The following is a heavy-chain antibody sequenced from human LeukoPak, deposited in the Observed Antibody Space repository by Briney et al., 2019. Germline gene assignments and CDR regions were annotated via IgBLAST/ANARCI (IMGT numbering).Heavy chain of an antibody. CDR3: ARGSNFDWLLSFSTYYFDY. CDR2: ISSSSSNI. Sequence: GGSLRLSCAASGFTFSSYSMNWVRQAPGKGLEWVSSISSSSSNIYYAASVKGRFTISRANAKNSLYLQMNSLRAEDTALYYCARGSNFDWLLSFSTYYFDYWGQGTLVTVSS. D-gene: IGHD3-9*01. CDR1: GFTFSSYS. J-gene: IGHJ4*02. V-gene: IGHV3-21*01.